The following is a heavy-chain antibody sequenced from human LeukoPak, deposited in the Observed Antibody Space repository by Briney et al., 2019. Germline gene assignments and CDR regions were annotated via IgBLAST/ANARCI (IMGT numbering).Heavy chain of an antibody. J-gene: IGHJ3*02. CDR3: ARLDRSGLRYFDWYGAFDI. Sequence: GGSLRLSCAASGFTFSSYAMSWVRQAPGKGLEWVSAISGSGGSTYYADSVKGRFTISRDNSKNTLYLRMNSLRAEDTAVYYCARLDRSGLRYFDWYGAFDIWGQGTMVTVSS. CDR2: ISGSGGST. CDR1: GFTFSSYA. D-gene: IGHD3-9*01. V-gene: IGHV3-23*01.